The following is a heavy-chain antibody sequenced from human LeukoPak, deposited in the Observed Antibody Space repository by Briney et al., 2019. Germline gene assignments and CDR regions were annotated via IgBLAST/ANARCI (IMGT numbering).Heavy chain of an antibody. CDR3: WRDWGLNGIDY. Sequence: SETLSLTCTVSGGSISSYYWSWIRQPPGKGLEWIGYIYYSGSTSYNPSLKSRVTISVDTSKNQFSLKLSSVTAADTAVYYCWRDWGLNGIDYWGQGTLVTVSS. CDR2: IYYSGST. D-gene: IGHD3-16*01. CDR1: GGSISSYY. V-gene: IGHV4-59*01. J-gene: IGHJ4*02.